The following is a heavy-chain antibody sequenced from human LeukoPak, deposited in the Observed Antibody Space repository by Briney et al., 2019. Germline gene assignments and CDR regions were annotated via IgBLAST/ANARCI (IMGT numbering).Heavy chain of an antibody. CDR3: ARGAIVGSSWYNYYFDY. V-gene: IGHV1-8*01. CDR2: MNPNSGNT. J-gene: IGHJ4*02. CDR1: GYTFTSYD. D-gene: IGHD6-13*01. Sequence: ASVKVSCKASGYTFTSYDINWVRQATGQGLEWMGWMNPNSGNTGYAQKFQGRVTMTRNTSISTAYMELSSLRSEDTAVYYCARGAIVGSSWYNYYFDYWGQGTLVTVSS.